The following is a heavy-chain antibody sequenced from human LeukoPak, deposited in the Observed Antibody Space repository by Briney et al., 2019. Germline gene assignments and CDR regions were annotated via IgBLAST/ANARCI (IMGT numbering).Heavy chain of an antibody. D-gene: IGHD3-3*01. Sequence: PSETLSLTCTVSGGSISSSSYYWGWIRQPPGKGLEWIVSIYYSGSTYYNPSLKSRVTISVDTSKNQFSLKLSSVTAADTAVYYCARDLRSTIFGGGGWFDPWGQGTLVTVSS. CDR1: GGSISSSSYY. CDR2: IYYSGST. J-gene: IGHJ5*02. CDR3: ARDLRSTIFGGGGWFDP. V-gene: IGHV4-39*07.